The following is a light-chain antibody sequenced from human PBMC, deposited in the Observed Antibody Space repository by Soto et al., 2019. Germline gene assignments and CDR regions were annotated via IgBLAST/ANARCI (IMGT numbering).Light chain of an antibody. CDR1: QGISSY. J-gene: IGKJ4*01. CDR2: AAS. CDR3: HRTT. V-gene: IGKV1-8*01. Sequence: AIRMTQSPSSFSASTGDRVTITCRASQGISSYLAWYQQKPGKAPKLLIYAASTLQSGVPSRFSGSGSGTDFTLTISCLQSEDFATYYCHRTTFGGGTKVDIK.